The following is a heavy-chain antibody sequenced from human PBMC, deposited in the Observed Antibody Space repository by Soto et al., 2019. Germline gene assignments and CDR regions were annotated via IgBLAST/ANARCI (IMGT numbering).Heavy chain of an antibody. D-gene: IGHD6-13*01. J-gene: IGHJ4*02. Sequence: EVQLVESGGGLIQPGGSLRLSCTASGFTVRSNYMGWVRQAPGRGLEWVSSIYSGGRTYYADSVEGRFTISRDNTKNSLYLPMNSLRDEDTAVYYCARQQLAYFDDWGQGTLVTVSS. CDR2: IYSGGRT. CDR3: ARQQLAYFDD. V-gene: IGHV3-53*01. CDR1: GFTVRSNY.